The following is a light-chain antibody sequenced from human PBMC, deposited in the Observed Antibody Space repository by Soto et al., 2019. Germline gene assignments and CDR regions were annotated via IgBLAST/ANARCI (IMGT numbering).Light chain of an antibody. CDR1: SSDIGSYDH. CDR2: AVS. CDR3: ISYTDRQSYL. Sequence: QSVLTQPASVSGYPGQSITISCSGTSSDIGSYDHVAWYQQFPGKSPKLIIYAVSDRPSGVSDRFSGSKSGISAPLTISGLQTEDEADYYCISYTDRQSYLFGTGTKVTVL. V-gene: IGLV2-14*03. J-gene: IGLJ1*01.